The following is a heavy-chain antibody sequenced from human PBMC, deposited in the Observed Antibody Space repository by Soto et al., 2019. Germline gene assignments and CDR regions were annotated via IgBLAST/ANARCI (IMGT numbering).Heavy chain of an antibody. CDR2: ASYDGSYK. J-gene: IGHJ4*02. CDR3: AKERSVVATTPDFDY. V-gene: IGHV3-30*18. D-gene: IGHD5-12*01. Sequence: QVQLVESGGGVVQPGRSLRLSCAASGFTFSSFGMHWVRQAPGKGLEWVAVASYDGSYKYYADSVKGRFTISRDNSKKTLYLQMKSLRAEDTAVYYCAKERSVVATTPDFDYWGQGTLVTVSS. CDR1: GFTFSSFG.